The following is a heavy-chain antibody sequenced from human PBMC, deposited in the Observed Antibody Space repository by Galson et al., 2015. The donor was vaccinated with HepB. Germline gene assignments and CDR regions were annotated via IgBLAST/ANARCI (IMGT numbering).Heavy chain of an antibody. CDR1: GYSFTSYW. CDR2: IYPGDSDT. D-gene: IGHD4-17*01. J-gene: IGHJ4*02. Sequence: QSGAEVKKPGKSLKISCKGSGYSFTSYWIGWVRQMPGKGLEWMGIIYPGDSDTRYSPSFQGQVTISADKSISTAYLQWSSLKASDTAMYYCARSPYDYGDYHSFDYWGQGTLVTVSS. V-gene: IGHV5-51*01. CDR3: ARSPYDYGDYHSFDY.